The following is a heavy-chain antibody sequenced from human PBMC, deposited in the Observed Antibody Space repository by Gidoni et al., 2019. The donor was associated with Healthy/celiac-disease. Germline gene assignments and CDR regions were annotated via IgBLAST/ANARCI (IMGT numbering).Heavy chain of an antibody. Sequence: EVQLLEAGGGLVQPGGSLRLSCAASGFTFSSYAMSWVRQAPGKGLEWGSAISGSGGSTYYADSVKGRFTISRDNSKNTLYLQMNSLRAEDTAVYYCAKDVAESPYYFDYWGQGTLVTVSS. CDR1: GFTFSSYA. J-gene: IGHJ4*02. V-gene: IGHV3-23*01. CDR3: AKDVAESPYYFDY. D-gene: IGHD3-10*01. CDR2: ISGSGGST.